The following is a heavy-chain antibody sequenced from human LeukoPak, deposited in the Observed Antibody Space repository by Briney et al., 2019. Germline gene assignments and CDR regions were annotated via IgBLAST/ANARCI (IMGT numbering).Heavy chain of an antibody. CDR3: ARVGASSSSSPAGL. J-gene: IGHJ4*02. CDR1: GFTFSSYW. Sequence: GGSLRLSCAASGFTFSSYWMSWVRQTPGKELEWVAIVLQDGSEKHYVASVKGRFTISRDNAKNSVYLQMNGLRAEDTAVYYCARVGASSSSSPAGLWGQGTLVTVSS. D-gene: IGHD2-2*01. CDR2: VLQDGSEK. V-gene: IGHV3-7*01.